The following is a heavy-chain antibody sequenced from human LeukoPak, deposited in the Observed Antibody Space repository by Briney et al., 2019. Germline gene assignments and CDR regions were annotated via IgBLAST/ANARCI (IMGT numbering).Heavy chain of an antibody. CDR3: GKNRYSGSLSPFDI. Sequence: GGSLRLSCAASGFTFSSSAMSWVRQAPGKGLEWVSAISNNGGYAYYADSVQGRFTISRDNSKNTLYLQMNSLRAEDTAVYYCGKNRYSGSLSPFDIWGQGTMVTVSS. CDR1: GFTFSSSA. J-gene: IGHJ3*02. V-gene: IGHV3-23*01. D-gene: IGHD1-26*01. CDR2: ISNNGGYA.